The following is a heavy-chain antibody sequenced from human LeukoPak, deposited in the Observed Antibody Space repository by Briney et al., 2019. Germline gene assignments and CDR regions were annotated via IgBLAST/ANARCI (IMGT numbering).Heavy chain of an antibody. V-gene: IGHV1-8*01. CDR2: MNPNSGNT. D-gene: IGHD6-6*01. CDR1: GYTFTSYD. CDR3: ARGSPIGIAARLKYYYMDV. Sequence: ASVKVSCKASGYTFTSYDINWVRQATGQGLEWMRWMNPNSGNTGYAQKFQGRVTMTRNTSISTAYMELSSLRSEDTAVYYCARGSPIGIAARLKYYYMDVWGKGTTVTVSS. J-gene: IGHJ6*03.